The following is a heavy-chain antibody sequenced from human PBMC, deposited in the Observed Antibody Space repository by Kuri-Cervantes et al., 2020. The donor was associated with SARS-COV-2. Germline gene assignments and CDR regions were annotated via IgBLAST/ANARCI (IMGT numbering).Heavy chain of an antibody. CDR1: GYTFTSYA. CDR2: INAGNGNT. J-gene: IGHJ4*02. V-gene: IGHV1-3*01. CDR3: ARGRTSGVLTAILW. Sequence: ASVKVSCKASGYTFTSYAMHWVRQAPGQRLEWVGWINAGNGNTKYSQKFQGRVTITRDTSASTAYMELSSLRSDDTAVYYCARGRTSGVLTAILWWGQGTLVTVSS. D-gene: IGHD2-21*02.